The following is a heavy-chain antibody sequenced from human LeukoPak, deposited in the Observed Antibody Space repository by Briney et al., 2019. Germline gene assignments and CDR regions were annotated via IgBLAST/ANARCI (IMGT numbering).Heavy chain of an antibody. J-gene: IGHJ6*02. D-gene: IGHD2-15*01. V-gene: IGHV3-30*04. CDR1: GFTFNSYA. Sequence: AGGSLRLSCAASGFTFNSYAMHWVRQAPGKGLEWVAVISYDGSNKYYADSVKGRFTISRDNSKNTLYLQMNSLRAEDTAVYYCARDYCSGGSCYSVDYYYYYGMDAWGQGTTVTVSS. CDR3: ARDYCSGGSCYSVDYYYYYGMDA. CDR2: ISYDGSNK.